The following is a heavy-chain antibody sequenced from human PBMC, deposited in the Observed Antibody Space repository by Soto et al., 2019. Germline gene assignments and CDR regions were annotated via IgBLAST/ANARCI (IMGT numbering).Heavy chain of an antibody. Sequence: EVQLVESGGGLMQPGGSLRLSCAASGFTVSSTYMSWVRQAPGQGLEWLSVIYSGRTTTDYADSVRGRFTISRDNSKNTLYLQMNSLRVEDTAVYYCARSEGSVAFDIWGQGTMVIVSS. D-gene: IGHD3-10*01. CDR2: IYSGRTTT. CDR1: GFTVSSTY. J-gene: IGHJ3*02. V-gene: IGHV3-53*01. CDR3: ARSEGSVAFDI.